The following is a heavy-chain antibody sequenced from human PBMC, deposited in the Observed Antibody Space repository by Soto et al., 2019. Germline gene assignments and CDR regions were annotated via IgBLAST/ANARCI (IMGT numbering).Heavy chain of an antibody. J-gene: IGHJ4*02. CDR1: GFTFSSYA. D-gene: IGHD6-13*01. Sequence: GGSLRLSCAASGFTFSSYAMSWVRQAPGKGLEWVSAISGSGGSTYYADSVKGRFTISRDNSKNTLYLQMNSLRAEDTAVYYCAKDLDGGSSWRKFDYWGQGTLVTVSS. V-gene: IGHV3-23*01. CDR2: ISGSGGST. CDR3: AKDLDGGSSWRKFDY.